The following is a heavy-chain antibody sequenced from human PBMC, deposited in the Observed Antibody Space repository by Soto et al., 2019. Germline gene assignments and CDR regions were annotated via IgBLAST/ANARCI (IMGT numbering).Heavy chain of an antibody. V-gene: IGHV3-23*01. CDR1: GFTFSSYA. J-gene: IGHJ4*02. CDR2: ISGSDDST. D-gene: IGHD6-6*01. CDR3: AKSSSSSTFDY. Sequence: PGESLKISCAASGFTFSSYAMSWVRQAPGKGLEWVSVISGSDDSTYYADSVKGRFTISRDNSKNTLYLQMNSLRAEDTAVYYCAKSSSSSTFDYWGQGTLVTVS.